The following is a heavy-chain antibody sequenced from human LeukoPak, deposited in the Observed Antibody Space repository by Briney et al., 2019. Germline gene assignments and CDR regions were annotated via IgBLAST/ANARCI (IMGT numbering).Heavy chain of an antibody. CDR3: ARGWYYYDSSGYYYGSNWFDP. Sequence: GGSLRLSCAASGFTFSSYTMNWVRQAPGKGLEWVSYISSSRSTIYYADSVKGRFTISRDNAKNSLYLQMNSLRAEDTAVYYCARGWYYYDSSGYYYGSNWFDPWGQGTLVTVSS. J-gene: IGHJ5*02. V-gene: IGHV3-48*04. CDR1: GFTFSSYT. D-gene: IGHD3-22*01. CDR2: ISSSRSTI.